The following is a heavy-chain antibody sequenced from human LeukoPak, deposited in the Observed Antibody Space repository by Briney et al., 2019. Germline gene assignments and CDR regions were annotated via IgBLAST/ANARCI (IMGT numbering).Heavy chain of an antibody. Sequence: GGSLRLSCAASGFTFSSYAMHWVRQAPGKGLEWVAVISYDGSNKYYADSVKGRFTISRDNSKNTLYLQMNSLRAEDTAVYYCARRHYYGSGSYQDYYYYYGMDVWGKGTTVIVSS. CDR3: ARRHYYGSGSYQDYYYYYGMDV. D-gene: IGHD3-10*01. J-gene: IGHJ6*04. CDR1: GFTFSSYA. CDR2: ISYDGSNK. V-gene: IGHV3-30*04.